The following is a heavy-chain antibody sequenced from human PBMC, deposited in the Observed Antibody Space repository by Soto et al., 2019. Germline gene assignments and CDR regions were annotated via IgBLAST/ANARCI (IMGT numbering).Heavy chain of an antibody. CDR3: ARDKGGWGFRTADAFDI. CDR2: IYYSGST. CDR1: GGSISSGGYY. D-gene: IGHD6-19*01. Sequence: SETLSLTCTVSGGSISSGGYYWSWIRQHPGKGLEWIGYIYYSGSTYYNPSLKSRVTISVDTSKNQFSLKLSSVTAADTAVYYFARDKGGWGFRTADAFDIWGQGTMVTVS. V-gene: IGHV4-31*03. J-gene: IGHJ3*02.